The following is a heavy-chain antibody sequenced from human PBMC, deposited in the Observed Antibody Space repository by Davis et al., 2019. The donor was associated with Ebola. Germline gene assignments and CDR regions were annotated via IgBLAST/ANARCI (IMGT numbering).Heavy chain of an antibody. CDR2: IYSGGST. J-gene: IGHJ6*02. D-gene: IGHD1-26*01. V-gene: IGHV3-66*02. CDR1: GFTVSSNY. Sequence: GESLKISCAASGFTVSSNYMSWVRQAPGKGLEWVSVIYSGGSTYYADSVKGRFTISRDNSKNTLYLQMNSLRAEDTAVYYCARSPPRAPGYYYGMDVWGQGTTVTVSS. CDR3: ARSPPRAPGYYYGMDV.